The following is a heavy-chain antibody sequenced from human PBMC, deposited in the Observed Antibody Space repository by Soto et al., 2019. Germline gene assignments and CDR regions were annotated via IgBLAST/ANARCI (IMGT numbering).Heavy chain of an antibody. CDR1: GGSISSGVYY. V-gene: IGHV4-31*03. D-gene: IGHD6-6*01. CDR3: ARGSFSSSSSWFDP. Sequence: QVQLQESGPGLVKPSQTLSLTCTVSGGSISSGVYYWSWIRQHPGKGLDWIGYIYYSGRTYYNPSLHSRVSIAVDTTENQFSLKLTSVTAADTSVYYCARGSFSSSSSWFDPWGRGTLVTVSS. J-gene: IGHJ5*02. CDR2: IYYSGRT.